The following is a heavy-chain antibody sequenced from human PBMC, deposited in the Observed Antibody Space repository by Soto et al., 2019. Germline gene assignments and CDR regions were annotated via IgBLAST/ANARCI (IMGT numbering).Heavy chain of an antibody. D-gene: IGHD6-13*01. CDR3: AREGRRSSFDY. Sequence: QVQLVESGGGVVQPGRSLRLSCAASGFTFSSYAMHWVRQAPGKGLEWVAVISYDGSNKYYADSVKGRFTISRDNSKNTLYLQMNSLRAEDTAVYYCAREGRRSSFDYWGQGTLVTVSS. CDR2: ISYDGSNK. J-gene: IGHJ4*02. CDR1: GFTFSSYA. V-gene: IGHV3-30-3*01.